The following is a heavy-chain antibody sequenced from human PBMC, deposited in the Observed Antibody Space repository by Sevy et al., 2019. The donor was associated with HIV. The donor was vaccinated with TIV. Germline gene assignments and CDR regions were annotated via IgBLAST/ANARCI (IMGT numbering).Heavy chain of an antibody. CDR2: ISYDGSNK. CDR1: GFTFSSYG. Sequence: GGSLRLSCAASGFTFSSYGMHWVRQAPGKGLEWVAVISYDGSNKYYADSVKGRFTISRDNSKNTLYLQMNSMRAEDTAVYYFSKEAVEYSSWSAGNWFDPWGQGTLVTVSS. CDR3: SKEAVEYSSWSAGNWFDP. V-gene: IGHV3-30*18. J-gene: IGHJ5*02. D-gene: IGHD6-6*01.